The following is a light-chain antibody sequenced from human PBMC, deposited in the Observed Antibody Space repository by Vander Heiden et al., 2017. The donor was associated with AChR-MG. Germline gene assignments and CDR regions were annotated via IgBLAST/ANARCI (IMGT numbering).Light chain of an antibody. J-gene: IGKJ2*01. CDR2: GVS. Sequence: EIVLTQSPATLSLSPGERVTLSCRASQTIDSAYLAWYQQKPGQAPRLLIHGVSSRATGIPDRFSGSGSGTDFTLTISRLEPEDFALYFCQQYGGSLYTFGQGTKLEI. CDR1: QTIDSAY. CDR3: QQYGGSLYT. V-gene: IGKV3-20*01.